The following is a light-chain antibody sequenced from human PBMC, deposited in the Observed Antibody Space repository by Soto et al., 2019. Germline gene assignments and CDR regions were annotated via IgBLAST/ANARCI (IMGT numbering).Light chain of an antibody. CDR3: QELNNYPLT. J-gene: IGKJ4*01. CDR1: QGIGSY. Sequence: DIQLTQSPSFLSASLGDRVTITCRASQGIGSYLAWYQQKPGKAPRLLIYAASTLQSGVPSRFSGSVSDTEFTLTISSLQPEDFATYYCQELNNYPLTLGGGTKV. V-gene: IGKV1-9*01. CDR2: AAS.